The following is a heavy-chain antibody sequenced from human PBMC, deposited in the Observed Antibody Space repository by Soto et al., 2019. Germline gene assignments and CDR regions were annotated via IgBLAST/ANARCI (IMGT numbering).Heavy chain of an antibody. CDR1: GGSFSGYY. V-gene: IGHV4-34*01. CDR3: ARSKRYYDSSGYYSDY. CDR2: INHSGST. Sequence: QVQLQQWGAGLLKPSETLSLTCAVYGGSFSGYYWSWIRQPPGKGLEWIGEINHSGSTNYNPSLKSRVTISVDTSKNQFSLKLSSVTAADTAVYYCARSKRYYDSSGYYSDYRGQGTLVTVSS. D-gene: IGHD3-22*01. J-gene: IGHJ4*02.